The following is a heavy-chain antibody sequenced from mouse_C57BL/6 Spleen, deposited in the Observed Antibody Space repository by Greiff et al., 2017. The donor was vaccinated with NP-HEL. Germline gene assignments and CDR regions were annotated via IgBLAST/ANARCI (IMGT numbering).Heavy chain of an antibody. CDR3: ARSLDSSGGTPFAY. D-gene: IGHD3-2*02. J-gene: IGHJ3*01. CDR1: GYAFSSSW. Sequence: QVQLQQSGPELVKPGASVKISCKASGYAFSSSWMNWVKQRPGKGLEWIGRIYPGDGDTTYNGKFKGKATLTADKSSSTAYMQLSSLTSEDSAVYFWARSLDSSGGTPFAYWGKGTLVTVSS. V-gene: IGHV1-82*01. CDR2: IYPGDGDT.